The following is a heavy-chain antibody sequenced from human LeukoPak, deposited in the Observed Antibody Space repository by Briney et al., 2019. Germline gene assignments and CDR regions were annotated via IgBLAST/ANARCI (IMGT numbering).Heavy chain of an antibody. D-gene: IGHD3-22*01. J-gene: IGHJ5*02. V-gene: IGHV1-69*04. CDR1: GGTFSSYA. CDR3: ARDLVYYDSSGDPP. CDR2: IIPILGIA. Sequence: ASVTVSFKASGGTFSSYAISWVRQAPGQGLEWMGRIIPILGIANYAQKFQGRVTITADKSTSTAYMELSSLRSEDTAVYYCARDLVYYDSSGDPPWGQGTLVTVPS.